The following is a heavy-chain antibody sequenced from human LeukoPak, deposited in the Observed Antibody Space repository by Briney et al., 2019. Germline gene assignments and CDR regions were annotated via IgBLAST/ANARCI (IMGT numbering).Heavy chain of an antibody. CDR1: GFTFNTFS. D-gene: IGHD3-10*01. CDR2: ISSSGTTT. CDR3: VRRGLIETEYLER. V-gene: IGHV3-48*04. J-gene: IGHJ1*01. Sequence: GGSLRLSCAASGFTFNTFSMNWVRQAPGKGPEWVSYISSSGTTTYYADSVKGRFTISRDNAKNSLYLQMNSLRAEDTAVCYCVRRGLIETEYLERWGQGTLVIVSS.